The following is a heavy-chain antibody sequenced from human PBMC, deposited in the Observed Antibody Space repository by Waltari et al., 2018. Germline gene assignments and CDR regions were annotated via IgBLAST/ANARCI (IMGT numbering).Heavy chain of an antibody. CDR1: GFTVSSIY. CDR3: ARGKGPTTSGGGYYYYMDV. CDR2: IYSGGST. V-gene: IGHV3-53*02. D-gene: IGHD3-16*01. J-gene: IGHJ6*03. Sequence: EVQLVETGGGLIQPGGSLRLSCAASGFTVSSIYLSWVRQAPGKGLAWVSVIYSGGSTYYADSVKGRFTISRDNSKNTLYLQMNSLRAEDTAVYYCARGKGPTTSGGGYYYYMDVWGKGTTVTVSS.